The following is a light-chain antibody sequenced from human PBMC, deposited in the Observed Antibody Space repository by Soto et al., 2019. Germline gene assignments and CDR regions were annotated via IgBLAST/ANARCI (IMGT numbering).Light chain of an antibody. CDR1: QSISSW. CDR3: QQTYRIPLT. CDR2: AAS. V-gene: IGKV1-5*01. J-gene: IGKJ4*01. Sequence: DIQMTQCPSTLSASVGDRVTITCRASQSISSWLAWYQQKPGTAPKLLIFAASRLQTGVPLRFSGSGSGTNFTLTISNLHPEDFATYSCQQTYRIPLTFGGGTKVDIK.